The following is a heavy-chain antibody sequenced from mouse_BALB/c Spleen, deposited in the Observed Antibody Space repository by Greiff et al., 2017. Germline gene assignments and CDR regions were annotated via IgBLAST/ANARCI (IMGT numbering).Heavy chain of an antibody. Sequence: EVQGVESGGGLVKPGGSLKLSCAASGFAFSSYDMSWVRQTPEKRLEWVAYISSGGGSTYYPDTVKGRFTISRDNAKNTLYLQMSSLKSEDTAMYYCARRYGYFAYWGQGTLVTVSA. CDR3: ARRYGYFAY. J-gene: IGHJ3*01. D-gene: IGHD2-2*01. CDR2: ISSGGGST. V-gene: IGHV5-12-1*01. CDR1: GFAFSSYD.